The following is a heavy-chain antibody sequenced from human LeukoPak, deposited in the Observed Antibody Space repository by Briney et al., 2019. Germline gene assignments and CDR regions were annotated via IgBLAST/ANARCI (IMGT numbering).Heavy chain of an antibody. Sequence: KASETLSLTCAVYGGSFSGYYWSWVRQPPGKGLEWIGEINHGGSTNYNPSLKSRVTISVGTSKNQFSLKVSSVTAADTAVFYCARGQYDFQTTYYYMDVWGKGTTVTISS. V-gene: IGHV4-34*01. J-gene: IGHJ6*03. D-gene: IGHD3-3*01. CDR1: GGSFSGYY. CDR3: ARGQYDFQTTYYYMDV. CDR2: INHGGST.